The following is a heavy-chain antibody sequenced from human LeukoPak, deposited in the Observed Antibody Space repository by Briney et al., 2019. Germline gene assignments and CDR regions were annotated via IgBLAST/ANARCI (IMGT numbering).Heavy chain of an antibody. J-gene: IGHJ1*01. V-gene: IGHV1-18*01. CDR3: ARSADSILYQLLFQH. CDR2: ISAYNGNT. D-gene: IGHD2-2*01. CDR1: GYTFTSYG. Sequence: GASVKVSCKASGYTFTSYGISWVRQAPGQGLEWMGWISAYNGNTNYAQKLQGRVTMTTDTSTSTAYMELRSLRSDDTAVYYCARSADSILYQLLFQHWGQGTLVTVSS.